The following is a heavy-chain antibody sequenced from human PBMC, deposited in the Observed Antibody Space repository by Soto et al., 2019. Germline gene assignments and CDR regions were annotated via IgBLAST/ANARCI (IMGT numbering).Heavy chain of an antibody. CDR1: GFTFSSYA. CDR3: AKEHPYYDFWSGYCGY. V-gene: IGHV3-23*01. CDR2: ISGSGGST. Sequence: GGSLRLSCAASGFTFSSYAMSWVRQAPGKGLEWVSAISGSGGSTYYADSVKGRFTISRDNSKNTLYLQMNSLRAEDTAVYYCAKEHPYYDFWSGYCGYWGQGTLVTVSS. J-gene: IGHJ4*02. D-gene: IGHD3-3*01.